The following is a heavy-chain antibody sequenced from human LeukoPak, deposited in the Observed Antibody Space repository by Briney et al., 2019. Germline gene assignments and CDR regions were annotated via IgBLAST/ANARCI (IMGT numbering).Heavy chain of an antibody. CDR3: ARVIEVVPAAYFDY. D-gene: IGHD2-2*01. V-gene: IGHV4-30-4*01. J-gene: IGHJ4*02. Sequence: PSETLSLTCTVSGGSISSGDYYWSWIRQPPGKGLEWIGYIYYSGSTYYNPSLKSRVTISVDTSKNQFSLKLSSVTAADTAVYYCARVIEVVPAAYFDYWGQGTLVNVSS. CDR2: IYYSGST. CDR1: GGSISSGDYY.